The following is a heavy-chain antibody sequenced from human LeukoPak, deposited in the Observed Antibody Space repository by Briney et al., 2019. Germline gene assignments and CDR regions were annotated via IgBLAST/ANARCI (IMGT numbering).Heavy chain of an antibody. CDR1: GASISTGGYY. CDR2: ILKTGST. CDR3: ARETSGIYSEY. J-gene: IGHJ4*02. D-gene: IGHD1-26*01. V-gene: IGHV4-31*03. Sequence: SQTLSLTCTVSGASISTGGYYWSWIRQLPGKGLEWIGYILKTGSTYYNPSLRSRITISVDTSKNQFSLNLTSVTAADTAVYYCARETSGIYSEYWGQGILVTVSS.